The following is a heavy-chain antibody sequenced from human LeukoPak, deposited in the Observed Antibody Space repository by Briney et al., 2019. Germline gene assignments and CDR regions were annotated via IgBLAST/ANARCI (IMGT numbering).Heavy chain of an antibody. CDR2: IYYTGRT. CDR3: AQSLGSGNWIGNRFDP. D-gene: IGHD1-1*01. Sequence: KSSETLSLTCTVSGGSISSSSHSWGWIRQPPGKGLEWTGTIYYTGRTYYNPSLESRLTISVDTSKNQFSLKLTSVTAADTAIYYCAQSLGSGNWIGNRFDPWGQGTLVTVSS. J-gene: IGHJ5*02. CDR1: GGSISSSSHS. V-gene: IGHV4-39*01.